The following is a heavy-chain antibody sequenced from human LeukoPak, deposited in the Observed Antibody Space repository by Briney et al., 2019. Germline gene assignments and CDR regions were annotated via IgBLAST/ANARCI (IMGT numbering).Heavy chain of an antibody. CDR2: IDPSDSYT. D-gene: IGHD2-15*01. J-gene: IGHJ5*02. CDR1: GDSFTNYW. V-gene: IGHV5-10-1*01. Sequence: GESLKISCQGSGDSFTNYWISWGRQMPGKGLEWMGRIDPSDSYTNYSPSFQGHVTISADKSISTAYLQWSSLKASDTAMYYCARHRGQPAHCGGGSGQRWYDPWGQGTLVTVSS. CDR3: ARHRGQPAHCGGGSGQRWYDP.